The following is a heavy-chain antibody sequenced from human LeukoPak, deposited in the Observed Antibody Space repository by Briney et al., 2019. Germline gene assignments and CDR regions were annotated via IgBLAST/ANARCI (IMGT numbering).Heavy chain of an antibody. V-gene: IGHV1-58*02. Sequence: GASVKVSCKASGFTFTSSAMQWVRQTRGQRLEWIGWIVVGSGNTNYAQKFQERVTITRDMSTSTAYMELSNLRSEDTAVYYCAAKNSGGGSGSYYPPDIWGQGTMVTVSS. J-gene: IGHJ3*02. CDR3: AAKNSGGGSGSYYPPDI. CDR1: GFTFTSSA. CDR2: IVVGSGNT. D-gene: IGHD3-10*01.